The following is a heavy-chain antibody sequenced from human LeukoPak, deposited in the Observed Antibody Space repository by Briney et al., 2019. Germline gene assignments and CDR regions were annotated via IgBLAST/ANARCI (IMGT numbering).Heavy chain of an antibody. D-gene: IGHD3-22*01. CDR1: GYTFTSYA. CDR3: ARGQWLSDYYYFMDV. Sequence: ASVKVSCKASGYTFTSYAMNWVRQAPGQGLEWMGWINTNTGNPTYAQGFTGRFVFSLDTSVSTAYLQISSLKAEDTAVYYCARGQWLSDYYYFMDVWGKGTTVTVSS. CDR2: INTNTGNP. J-gene: IGHJ6*03. V-gene: IGHV7-4-1*02.